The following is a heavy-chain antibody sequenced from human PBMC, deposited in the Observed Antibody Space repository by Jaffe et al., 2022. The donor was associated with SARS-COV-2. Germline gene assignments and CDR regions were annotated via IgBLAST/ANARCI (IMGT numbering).Heavy chain of an antibody. CDR1: GGSISSSSYY. D-gene: IGHD3-16*02. J-gene: IGHJ4*02. CDR3: ARRPLSWGSYRYIIFDY. Sequence: QLQLQESGPGLVKPSETLSLTCTVSGGSISSSSYYWGWIRQPPGKGLEWIGSIYYSGSTYYNPSLKSRVTISVDTSKNQFSLKLSSVTAADTAVYYCARRPLSWGSYRYIIFDYWGQGTLVTVSS. V-gene: IGHV4-39*01. CDR2: IYYSGST.